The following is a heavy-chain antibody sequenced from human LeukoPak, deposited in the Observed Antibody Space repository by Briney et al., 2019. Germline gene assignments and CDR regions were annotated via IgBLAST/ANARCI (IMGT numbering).Heavy chain of an antibody. J-gene: IGHJ6*03. CDR3: AGGSSSWYYYYYMDV. Sequence: PSETLSLTCTVSGGSISSYYWSWIRQPAGKGLEWIGRFSASGNSNYNPSLKSRLTISVDRSKNQFSLKLTSVTAADTAVYYCAGGSSSWYYYYYMDVWGKGTTVTISS. V-gene: IGHV4-4*07. D-gene: IGHD6-13*01. CDR2: FSASGNS. CDR1: GGSISSYY.